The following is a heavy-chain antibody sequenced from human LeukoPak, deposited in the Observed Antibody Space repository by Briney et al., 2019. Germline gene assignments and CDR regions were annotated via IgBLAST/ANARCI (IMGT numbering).Heavy chain of an antibody. CDR1: GGSISSYY. D-gene: IGHD3-10*01. CDR2: IYYSGST. CDR3: ARGRRITMVRGSNWFDP. Sequence: SETLSLTCTVSGGSISSYYWSWIRQPPGKGLEWIGYIYYSGSTNYNPSLKSRVTIPVDTSKNQFSLKLSSVTAADTAVYYCARGRRITMVRGSNWFDPWGQGTLVTVSS. J-gene: IGHJ5*02. V-gene: IGHV4-59*01.